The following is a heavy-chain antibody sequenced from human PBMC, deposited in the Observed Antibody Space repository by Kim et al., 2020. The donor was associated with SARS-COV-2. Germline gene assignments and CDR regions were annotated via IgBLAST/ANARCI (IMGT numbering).Heavy chain of an antibody. V-gene: IGHV3-23*01. D-gene: IGHD2-2*02. J-gene: IGHJ4*02. CDR3: AKEPFQVPAAIYNY. Sequence: DTGKCRFPISRDNSRNTLTLQMTSLRAEDTAVYYCAKEPFQVPAAIYNYWGQGTLVTVSS.